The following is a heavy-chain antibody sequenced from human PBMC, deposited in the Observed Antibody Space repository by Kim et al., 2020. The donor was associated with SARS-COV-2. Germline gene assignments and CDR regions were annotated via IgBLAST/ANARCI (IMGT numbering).Heavy chain of an antibody. CDR1: GFTFSGSA. J-gene: IGHJ3*02. Sequence: GGSLRLSCAASGFTFSGSAMHWVCQASGKGLEWVGRIRSKANSYATAYAASVKGRFTISRDDSKNTAYLQMNSLKTEDTAVYYCTSPGAGYEDAFDIWGQGTMLTVSS. D-gene: IGHD5-12*01. CDR3: TSPGAGYEDAFDI. CDR2: IRSKANSYAT. V-gene: IGHV3-73*01.